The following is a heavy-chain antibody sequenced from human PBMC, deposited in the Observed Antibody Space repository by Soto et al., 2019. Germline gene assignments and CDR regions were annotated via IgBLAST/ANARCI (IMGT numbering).Heavy chain of an antibody. D-gene: IGHD2-15*01. CDR1: GFTFSSYA. Sequence: GGSLRLSCAASGFTFSSYAMSWVRQAPWKGLEWVSAISGSGGSTYYADSVKGRFTISRDNSKNTLYLQMNSLRAEDTAVYYCAKGTYCSGGSCYPSKNYYYYYGMEVWAQGTTVTVSS. J-gene: IGHJ6*02. CDR3: AKGTYCSGGSCYPSKNYYYYYGMEV. V-gene: IGHV3-23*01. CDR2: ISGSGGST.